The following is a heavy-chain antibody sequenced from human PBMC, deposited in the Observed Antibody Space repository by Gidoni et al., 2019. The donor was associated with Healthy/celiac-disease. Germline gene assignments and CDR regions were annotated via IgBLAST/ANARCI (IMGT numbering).Heavy chain of an antibody. Sequence: QVQPVESGGGLVKPGGSLRLSCAASGFPFSDYYRSWSRQAPGKGLEWVSYISSSGSTIYYADSVKGRFTISRDNAKNSLYLQMNSLRAEDTAVYYCARGYCSGGSCRGGFDYWGQGTLVTVSS. CDR3: ARGYCSGGSCRGGFDY. D-gene: IGHD2-15*01. J-gene: IGHJ4*02. CDR1: GFPFSDYY. CDR2: ISSSGSTI. V-gene: IGHV3-11*01.